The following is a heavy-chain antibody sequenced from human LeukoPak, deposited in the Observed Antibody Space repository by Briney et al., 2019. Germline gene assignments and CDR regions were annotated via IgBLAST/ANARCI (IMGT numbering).Heavy chain of an antibody. CDR3: ARRSLDWNHGEVDY. J-gene: IGHJ4*02. CDR2: INHSGST. CDR1: GGSFSGYY. V-gene: IGHV4-34*01. D-gene: IGHD3-9*01. Sequence: SETLSLTCAVYGGSFSGYYWSWIRQPPGKGLEWIGEINHSGSTNYNPSLKSRVTISVDTSKNQFSLKLNSMTAADTAVYYCARRSLDWNHGEVDYWGQGTQVTVSS.